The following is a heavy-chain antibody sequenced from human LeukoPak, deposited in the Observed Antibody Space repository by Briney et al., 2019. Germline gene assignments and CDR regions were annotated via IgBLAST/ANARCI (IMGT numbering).Heavy chain of an antibody. CDR1: GYTFTGYY. CDR3: ARPPRDGYNNFAY. Sequence: ASVKVSCKASGYTFTGYYMHWVRQAPGQGLEWMGWINPNSGGTNYAQKFQGRVTMTRDTSISTAYMELSRLRSDDTAVYYCARPPRDGYNNFAYWGQGTLVTVSS. CDR2: INPNSGGT. D-gene: IGHD5-24*01. V-gene: IGHV1-2*02. J-gene: IGHJ4*02.